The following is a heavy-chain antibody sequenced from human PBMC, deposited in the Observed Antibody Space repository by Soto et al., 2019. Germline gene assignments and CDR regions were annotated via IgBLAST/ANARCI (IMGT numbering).Heavy chain of an antibody. Sequence: TLSLTCTVSGDSVNSATYYCSWIRQPPGKGLEWIGYIYYRGTTKYNPSLKSRVNISVDTNKNQFSLNLNSVTAADTAIYNSARANTTTTVPDNFWGQGTLVTVSS. V-gene: IGHV4-61*01. CDR2: IYYRGTT. CDR3: ARANTTTTVPDNF. J-gene: IGHJ4*02. CDR1: GDSVNSATYY. D-gene: IGHD4-4*01.